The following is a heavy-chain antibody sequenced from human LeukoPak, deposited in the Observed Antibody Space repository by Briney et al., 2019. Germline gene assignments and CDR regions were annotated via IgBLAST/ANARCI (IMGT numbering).Heavy chain of an antibody. Sequence: ASVKVSCKASGYTFTGYYMHWVRQAPGQGLEWMGWINPNSGGTNYAQKFQGRVTMTRDTSISTAYMELSRLRSDDTAVYYCARELRAVFGSHYYYYMDVWGKGTTVTVSS. V-gene: IGHV1-2*02. CDR2: INPNSGGT. CDR3: ARELRAVFGSHYYYYMDV. J-gene: IGHJ6*03. D-gene: IGHD3-10*02. CDR1: GYTFTGYY.